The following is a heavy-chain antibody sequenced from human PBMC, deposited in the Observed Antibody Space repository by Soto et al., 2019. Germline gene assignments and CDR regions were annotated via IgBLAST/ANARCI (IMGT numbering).Heavy chain of an antibody. V-gene: IGHV1-2*04. J-gene: IGHJ6*03. Sequence: ASVKVSCKASGYTFTGYYMHWVRQAPGQGLEWMGWINPNSGGTNYAQKFQGWVTMTRDTSISTAYMELSRLRSDDTAVYYCARGLSAYCSSTSCYEANYYYYYMDVWGKGTTVTVSS. CDR3: ARGLSAYCSSTSCYEANYYYYYMDV. D-gene: IGHD2-2*01. CDR2: INPNSGGT. CDR1: GYTFTGYY.